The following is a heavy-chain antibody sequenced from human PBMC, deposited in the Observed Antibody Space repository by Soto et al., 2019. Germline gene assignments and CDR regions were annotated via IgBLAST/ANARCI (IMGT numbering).Heavy chain of an antibody. CDR3: TTDAWFAAMFFEN. CDR1: GFTFTNAW. Sequence: EVQLVESGGGLVKPGGSLRLSCAASGFTFTNAWMNWVRQAPGKGLEWVGRIKRKDDGATTDYAAPVKGRFTISRDDSKDTVYLQRTSLKTEDTAVYYCTTDAWFAAMFFENWGQGTLVTVSS. D-gene: IGHD3-10*01. V-gene: IGHV3-15*07. CDR2: IKRKDDGATT. J-gene: IGHJ4*02.